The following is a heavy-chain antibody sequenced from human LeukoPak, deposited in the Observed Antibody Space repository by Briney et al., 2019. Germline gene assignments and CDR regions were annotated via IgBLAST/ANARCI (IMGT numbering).Heavy chain of an antibody. Sequence: SETLSLTCTVSGGSISSSSYYWGWIRQPPGKGLEWIGSIYYSGSTNYNPSLKSRVTISVDTSKNQFSLKLSSVTAADTAVYYCARVRYSSIKFDPWGQGTLVTVSS. D-gene: IGHD6-13*01. J-gene: IGHJ5*02. V-gene: IGHV4-39*07. CDR2: IYYSGST. CDR1: GGSISSSSYY. CDR3: ARVRYSSIKFDP.